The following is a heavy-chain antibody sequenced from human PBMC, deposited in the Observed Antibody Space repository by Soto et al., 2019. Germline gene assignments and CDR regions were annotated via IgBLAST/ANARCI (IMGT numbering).Heavy chain of an antibody. D-gene: IGHD6-6*01. CDR2: IGFTGDST. V-gene: IGHV3-23*01. Sequence: PGGSQRLSYAASGFPFSSYAMSWVRHVPDKGLEWVSAIGFTGDSTFYADSVKGRFTISRDNSKNTLYLQMNSLRAEDTAVYFCARRFSSSSFYFDYWVQGTLVTVFS. J-gene: IGHJ4*02. CDR3: ARRFSSSSFYFDY. CDR1: GFPFSSYA.